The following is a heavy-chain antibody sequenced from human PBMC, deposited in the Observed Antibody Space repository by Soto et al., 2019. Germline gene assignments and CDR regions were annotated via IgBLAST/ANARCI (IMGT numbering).Heavy chain of an antibody. CDR2: VSHDGTSK. CDR3: ARDNRITGIVAEIHX. CDR1: GFSFSDHA. D-gene: IGHD1-20*01. Sequence: PGGSLRLSFAASGFSFSDHAMHWVRRAPGKGLEWVSLVSHDGTSKYYAGSVKGRFTISSDKSSNTLFLQMDSLDTEDTAVYYCARDNRITGIVAEIHXWGRGTLVTVSX. J-gene: IGHJ5*02. V-gene: IGHV3-30-3*01.